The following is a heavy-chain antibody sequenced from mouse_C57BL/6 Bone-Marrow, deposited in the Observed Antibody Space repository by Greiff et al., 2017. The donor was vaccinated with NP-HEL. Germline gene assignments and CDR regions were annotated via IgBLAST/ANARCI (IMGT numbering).Heavy chain of an antibody. CDR3: ARNWDLYYFDY. D-gene: IGHD4-1*01. CDR2: IDPSDSST. V-gene: IGHV1-69*01. CDR1: GYTFTSYW. J-gene: IGHJ2*01. Sequence: VQLQQPGAELVMPGASVKLSCKASGYTFTSYWMHWVKQRPGQGLEWIGEIDPSDSSTNYNQKFKGKSTLTVDKSSSTAYMQLSSLTSEDSAVYYCARNWDLYYFDYWGQGTTLTVSS.